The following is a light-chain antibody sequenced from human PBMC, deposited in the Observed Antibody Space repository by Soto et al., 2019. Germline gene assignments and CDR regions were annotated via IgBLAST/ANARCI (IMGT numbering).Light chain of an antibody. V-gene: IGLV2-11*01. CDR3: CSYAGDFYV. CDR2: DVT. J-gene: IGLJ1*01. Sequence: QSALTQPRSVSGSPGQSVAISCTGTTSDVGSYDYVSWYQQHPGKAPELIIFDVTKRPSGVPDRFAGSKSGNTASPTISGHQAEDEADYFCCSYAGDFYVFGSGTKLTVL. CDR1: TSDVGSYDY.